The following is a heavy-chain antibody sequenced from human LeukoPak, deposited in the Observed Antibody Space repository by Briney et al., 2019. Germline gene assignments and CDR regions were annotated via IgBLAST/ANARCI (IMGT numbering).Heavy chain of an antibody. Sequence: GESLKTSCKGSGYSFTGYWIGWVRQMPGKGLEWMGRIDPSDSYTNYSPSFQGHVTISADKSISTAYLQWSSLKASDTAMYYCARGVPGTAFDYWGREPWSPSPQ. CDR1: GYSFTGYW. V-gene: IGHV5-10-1*01. CDR3: ARGVPGTAFDY. J-gene: IGHJ4*02. CDR2: IDPSDSYT. D-gene: IGHD3-3*01.